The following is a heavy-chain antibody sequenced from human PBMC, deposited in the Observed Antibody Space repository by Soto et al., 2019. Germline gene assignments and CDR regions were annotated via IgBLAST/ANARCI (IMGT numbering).Heavy chain of an antibody. CDR3: ARRGRRTDYFDY. J-gene: IGHJ4*02. Sequence: SETLSLTCTVSGDSISSYYWSWIRQPTGKGLEWIGYIFYTGSTNYNPSLKSRVSMSVDMSKNQFSLKLSSVTAADTAVYFCARRGRRTDYFDYWGQGTLVTVSS. CDR1: GDSISSYY. D-gene: IGHD1-26*01. CDR2: IFYTGST. V-gene: IGHV4-59*12.